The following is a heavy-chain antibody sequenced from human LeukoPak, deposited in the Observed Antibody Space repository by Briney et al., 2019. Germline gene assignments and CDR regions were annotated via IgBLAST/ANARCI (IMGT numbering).Heavy chain of an antibody. CDR3: ATQWVIHAFDI. V-gene: IGHV3-23*01. Sequence: GGSLRLSCAASGLTFSTYAMSWARQAPGRGLEWVSTISSRGGSTYYADSVKGRFTISRDNSKNTLYLQMNSLRAEDTAVYYCATQWVIHAFDIWGQGTMVTVSS. CDR2: ISSRGGST. J-gene: IGHJ3*02. CDR1: GLTFSTYA. D-gene: IGHD3-22*01.